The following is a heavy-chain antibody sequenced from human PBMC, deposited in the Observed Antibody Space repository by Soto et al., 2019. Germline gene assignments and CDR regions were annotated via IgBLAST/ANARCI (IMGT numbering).Heavy chain of an antibody. CDR2: INPSGGST. D-gene: IGHD2-15*01. V-gene: IGHV1-46*01. J-gene: IGHJ6*02. Sequence: ASVKVSCKASGYTFTSYYMHWVRQAPGQGLEWMGIINPSGGSTSYAQKFQGRVTMTRDTSTSTVYMELSSLRSEDTAVYYCARDLCCAGPMVVLYYYYGMDVWGQGTTVTVSS. CDR1: GYTFTSYY. CDR3: ARDLCCAGPMVVLYYYYGMDV.